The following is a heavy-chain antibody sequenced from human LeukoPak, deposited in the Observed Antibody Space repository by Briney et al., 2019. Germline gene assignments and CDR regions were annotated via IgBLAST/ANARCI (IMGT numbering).Heavy chain of an antibody. CDR2: ISNDGSSK. D-gene: IGHD2/OR15-2a*01. Sequence: GGSLRLSCVASGFTFSSYGMHWVRQAPGKGMEWVAVISNDGSSKYYTDSVKGRVTVARDNSKNTLYLQMNSLKAEDTAVYYCARGENSKTYPVSGYWGRGTVVTVSS. CDR3: ARGENSKTYPVSGY. J-gene: IGHJ4*02. CDR1: GFTFSSYG. V-gene: IGHV3-30*03.